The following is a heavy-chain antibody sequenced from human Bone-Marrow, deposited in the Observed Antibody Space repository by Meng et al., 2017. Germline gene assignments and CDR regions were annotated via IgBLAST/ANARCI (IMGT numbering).Heavy chain of an antibody. J-gene: IGHJ3*02. CDR2: TSGSGGST. CDR3: AKGGEWEPPPRTPLDAFDI. D-gene: IGHD1-26*01. V-gene: IGHV3-23*01. Sequence: GGSLCLSCAASGFIFSSYAMSWVRQAPGKWLEWVSATSGSGGSTYYADSVKGQFTISRENSKNTLYLQMNSLRAEDTVVYYCAKGGEWEPPPRTPLDAFDIWGQGTMVTVSS. CDR1: GFIFSSYA.